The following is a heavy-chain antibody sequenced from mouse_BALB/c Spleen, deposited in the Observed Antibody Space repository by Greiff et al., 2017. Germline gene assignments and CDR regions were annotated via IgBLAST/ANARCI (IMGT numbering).Heavy chain of an antibody. Sequence: VQRVESGGDLVKPGGSLKLSCAASGFTFSSYGMSWVRQTPDKRLEWVATISSGGSYTYYPDSVKGRFTISRDNAKNTLYLQMSSLKSEDTAMYYCARHGDYPYYFDYWGQGTTLTVSS. D-gene: IGHD2-13*01. CDR3: ARHGDYPYYFDY. CDR1: GFTFSSYG. V-gene: IGHV5-6*01. CDR2: ISSGGSYT. J-gene: IGHJ2*01.